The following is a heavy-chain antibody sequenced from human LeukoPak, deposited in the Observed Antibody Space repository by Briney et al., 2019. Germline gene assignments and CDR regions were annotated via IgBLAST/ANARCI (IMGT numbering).Heavy chain of an antibody. CDR2: IYPADSDI. CDR1: GYRFTSYW. D-gene: IGHD6-13*01. V-gene: IGHV5-51*01. Sequence: GESLKISCKGSGYRFTSYWIGWVRQIPGKGLEWMAIIYPADSDIRYSPSFQGQVTISADKSISTAYLQWSSLKASDTAIYYCARSGAAAASFDYWGQGTLVTVSS. J-gene: IGHJ4*02. CDR3: ARSGAAAASFDY.